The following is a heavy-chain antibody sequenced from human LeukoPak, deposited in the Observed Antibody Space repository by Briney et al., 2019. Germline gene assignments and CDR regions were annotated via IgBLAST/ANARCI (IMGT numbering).Heavy chain of an antibody. J-gene: IGHJ4*02. CDR2: ISGSGGST. CDR3: AKDASRILRYFDWLLDY. V-gene: IGHV3-23*01. CDR1: GFTFSSYA. Sequence: GGSLRLSCAASGFTFSSYAMSWVRQAPGKGLEWVSAISGSGGSTYYADSVKGRFTISRDNSKNTLYLQMNSLRAEDTAVYYCAKDASRILRYFDWLLDYWGQGTLVTVS. D-gene: IGHD3-9*01.